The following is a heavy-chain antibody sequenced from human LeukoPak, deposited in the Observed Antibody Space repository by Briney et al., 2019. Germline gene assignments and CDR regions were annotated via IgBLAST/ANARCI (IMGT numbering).Heavy chain of an antibody. V-gene: IGHV3-21*01. CDR3: ARSPDWTHFDY. CDR2: ISTSSSYI. D-gene: IGHD3/OR15-3a*01. CDR1: GFTFSSYS. Sequence: GGSLRLSCAASGFTFSSYSMNWVRQAPGKGLEWVSSISTSSSYIYYADSVKGRFTISRDNAKNSLYLQMNSLRAEDTAVYYCARSPDWTHFDYWGQGTLVTVSS. J-gene: IGHJ4*02.